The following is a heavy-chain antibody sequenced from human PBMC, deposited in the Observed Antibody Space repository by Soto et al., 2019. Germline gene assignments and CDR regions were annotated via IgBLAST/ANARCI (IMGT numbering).Heavy chain of an antibody. CDR2: ISGKNGNT. CDR1: GYTFPSHG. CDR3: TSWVGQTQDFGGPFDY. V-gene: IGHV1-18*04. J-gene: IGHJ4*02. D-gene: IGHD4-17*01. Sequence: QVQLVQSGAEVKKPGASVKVSCRTSGYTFPSHGISWVRQAPGQGLEWMGWISGKNGNTNYAQKLQGRVTMTTDTSTTTAYMELRSLRSDDTAGYFCTSWVGQTQDFGGPFDYWGQGARVTVSS.